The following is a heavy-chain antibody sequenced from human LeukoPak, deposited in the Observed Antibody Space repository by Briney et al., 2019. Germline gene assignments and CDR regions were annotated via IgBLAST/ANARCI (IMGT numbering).Heavy chain of an antibody. CDR2: INAGNGNT. V-gene: IGHV1-3*01. CDR1: GYTFTSYA. Sequence: ASVKVSCKASGYTFTSYAMRWVRQAPGQRLEWMGWINAGNGNTKYSQKFQGRVTITRDTSASTAYMELSSLRSEDTAVYYCARGWLGRHDAFDIWGQGTMVTVSS. D-gene: IGHD3-9*01. CDR3: ARGWLGRHDAFDI. J-gene: IGHJ3*02.